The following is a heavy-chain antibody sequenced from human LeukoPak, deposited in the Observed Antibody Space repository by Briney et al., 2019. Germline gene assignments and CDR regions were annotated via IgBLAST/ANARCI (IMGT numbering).Heavy chain of an antibody. CDR2: IIPIFGTA. J-gene: IGHJ5*02. CDR3: ARVATETYNWNYVDWFDP. D-gene: IGHD1-7*01. V-gene: IGHV1-69*13. Sequence: VASVKVSCKASGGTFSSYAISWVRQAPGQGLEWMGGIIPIFGTANYAQKFQGRVTITADESTSTAYMELSSLRSEDTAVYYCARVATETYNWNYVDWFDPWGQGTLVTVSS. CDR1: GGTFSSYA.